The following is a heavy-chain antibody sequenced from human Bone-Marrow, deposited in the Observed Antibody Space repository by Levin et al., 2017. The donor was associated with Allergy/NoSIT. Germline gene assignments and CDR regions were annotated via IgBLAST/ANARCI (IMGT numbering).Heavy chain of an antibody. Sequence: SQTLSLPCAVYGGSFSGYYWSWIRQPPGKGLEWIGEINHSGSTNYNPSLKSRVTISVDTSKNQFSLKLSSVTAADTAVYYCARSRHCAPGCTFDYWGQGTLVTVSS. CDR2: INHSGST. V-gene: IGHV4-34*01. CDR1: GGSFSGYY. J-gene: IGHJ4*02. CDR3: ARSRHCAPGCTFDY. D-gene: IGHD4/OR15-4a*01.